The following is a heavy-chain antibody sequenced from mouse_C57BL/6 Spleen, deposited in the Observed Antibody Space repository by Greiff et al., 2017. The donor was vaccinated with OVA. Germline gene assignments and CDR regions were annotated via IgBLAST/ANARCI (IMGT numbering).Heavy chain of an antibody. Sequence: VQLKESGPGLVKPSQSLSLTCSVTGYSITSGYYWNWIRQFPGNKLEWMGYISYDGSNNYNPSLKNRISITRDTSKNQFFLKLNSVTTEDTATYYCATYGKGGYAMDYWGQGTSVTVSS. CDR1: GYSITSGYY. CDR3: ATYGKGGYAMDY. V-gene: IGHV3-6*01. D-gene: IGHD2-1*01. J-gene: IGHJ4*01. CDR2: ISYDGSN.